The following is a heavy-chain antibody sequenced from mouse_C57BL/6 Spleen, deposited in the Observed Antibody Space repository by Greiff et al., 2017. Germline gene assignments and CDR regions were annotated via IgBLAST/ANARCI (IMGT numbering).Heavy chain of an antibody. CDR3: ARNYGSSYDYAMDY. J-gene: IGHJ4*01. D-gene: IGHD1-1*01. V-gene: IGHV1-80*01. CDR2: IYPGDGDT. Sequence: VQVVESGAELVKPGASVKISCKASGYAFSSYWMNWVKQRPGKGLEWIGQIYPGDGDTNYNGKFKGKATLTADKSSSTAYMQLSSLTSEDSAVYFCARNYGSSYDYAMDYWGQGTSVTVSS. CDR1: GYAFSSYW.